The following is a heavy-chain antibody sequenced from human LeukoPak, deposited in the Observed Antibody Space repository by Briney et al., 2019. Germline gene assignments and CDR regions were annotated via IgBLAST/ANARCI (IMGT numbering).Heavy chain of an antibody. CDR1: GFTFSSYS. J-gene: IGHJ4*02. Sequence: GGSLRLSCAASGFTFSSYSMTWVRQAPGKGLEWVSTITGGGNNPYYADSVKGRFTISRDNSKNTVYLQMNSLRAEDTAVYYCTQGSWGDDWGQGTLVTVSS. V-gene: IGHV3-23*01. CDR2: ITGGGNNP. D-gene: IGHD7-27*01. CDR3: TQGSWGDD.